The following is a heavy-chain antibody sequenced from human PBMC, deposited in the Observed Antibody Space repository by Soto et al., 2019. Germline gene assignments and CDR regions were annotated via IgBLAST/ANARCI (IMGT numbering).Heavy chain of an antibody. V-gene: IGHV4-59*01. D-gene: IGHD3-22*01. CDR2: IYYSGST. Sequence: QVQLQESGPGLVKPSETLSLTCTVSGGSISSYYWSWIRQPPGKGLEWIGYIYYSGSTNYNPSLKSRVTISVDTSKNQFSLKLSSVTATDTAVYYCARDDVIVVRKEYYYYGMDVWGQGTTVTFSS. CDR1: GGSISSYY. CDR3: ARDDVIVVRKEYYYYGMDV. J-gene: IGHJ6*02.